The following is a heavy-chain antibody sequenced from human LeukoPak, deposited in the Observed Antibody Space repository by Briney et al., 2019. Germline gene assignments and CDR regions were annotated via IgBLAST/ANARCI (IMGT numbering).Heavy chain of an antibody. J-gene: IGHJ4*02. CDR1: GGSISSYY. CDR3: ARSVRDIVMWYYFDY. Sequence: SETLSLTCTVSGGSISSYYWSWIRQPPGKGLEWIGYIYYTGSTNYNPSLKSRVTISLDTSKNQFSLKLSSLTDADTAVYYCARSVRDIVMWYYFDYWGQGTPVTVSS. V-gene: IGHV4-59*01. D-gene: IGHD2-15*01. CDR2: IYYTGST.